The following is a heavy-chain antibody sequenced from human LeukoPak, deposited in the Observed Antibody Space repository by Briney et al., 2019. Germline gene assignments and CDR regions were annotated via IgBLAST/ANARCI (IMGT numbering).Heavy chain of an antibody. CDR2: IRSKAYGGTT. J-gene: IGHJ6*03. CDR1: GFTFGDYA. D-gene: IGHD6-25*01. V-gene: IGHV3-49*04. Sequence: PGGSLRLSCTASGFTFGDYAMSWVRQAPGKGLEWVGFIRSKAYGGTTEYAASVKGRFTISRDDSKSIAYLQMNSLKTEDTAVYYCTRVRLHPNYYYYYMDVWGKGTTVTVSS. CDR3: TRVRLHPNYYYYYMDV.